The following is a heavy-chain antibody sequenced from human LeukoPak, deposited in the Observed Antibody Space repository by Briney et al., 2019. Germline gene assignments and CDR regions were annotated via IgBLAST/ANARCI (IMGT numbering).Heavy chain of an antibody. D-gene: IGHD5-12*01. CDR3: ANSGYDKLASDY. CDR2: ISYDGSNK. CDR1: GFTFSSYA. Sequence: GGSLRLSCAASGFTFSSYAMHWVRQAPGKGLEWVAVISYDGSNKYYADSVKGRFTISRDNSKNTLYLQMNSLRAEDTAVYYCANSGYDKLASDYWGQGTLVTVSS. V-gene: IGHV3-30-3*01. J-gene: IGHJ4*02.